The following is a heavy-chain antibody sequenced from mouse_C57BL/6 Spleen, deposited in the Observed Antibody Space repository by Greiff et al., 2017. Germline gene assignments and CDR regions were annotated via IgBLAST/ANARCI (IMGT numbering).Heavy chain of an antibody. CDR1: GYTFTSYW. CDR2: INPSNVGT. D-gene: IGHD2-4*01. Sequence: QVQLQQPGTELVKPGASVKLSCKASGYTFTSYWMHWVKQRPGQGLEWIGNINPSNVGTNYNEKFKGKATLTADKSSSTAYMQLSSLTTKDAAVDYCARRGDFYYDYDLFDYWGQGTLVTVSA. J-gene: IGHJ3*01. CDR3: ARRGDFYYDYDLFDY. V-gene: IGHV1-53*01.